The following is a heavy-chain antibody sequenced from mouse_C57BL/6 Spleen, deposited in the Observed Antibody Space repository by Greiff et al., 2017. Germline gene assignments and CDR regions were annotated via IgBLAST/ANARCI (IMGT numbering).Heavy chain of an antibody. CDR3: AIGESSGYVASIDY. Sequence: QVQLQQPGAELVKPGASVKMSCKASGYTFTSYWITWVKQRPGQGLEWIGDIYPGSGSTNYNEKFKSKATLTVKKSSSTAYMQLSSLTSEDSAVYYCAIGESSGYVASIDYWGQGTSLTVSS. CDR1: GYTFTSYW. CDR2: IYPGSGST. V-gene: IGHV1-55*01. J-gene: IGHJ4*01. D-gene: IGHD3-2*02.